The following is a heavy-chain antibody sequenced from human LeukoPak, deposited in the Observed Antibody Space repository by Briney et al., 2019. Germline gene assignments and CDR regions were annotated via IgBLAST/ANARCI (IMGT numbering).Heavy chain of an antibody. D-gene: IGHD1-26*01. J-gene: IGHJ4*02. CDR1: GGSFSGYY. CDR3: ARGGESGSSGNRFFDY. Sequence: SETLSLTCAVYGGSFSGYYWSWIRQPPGKGLEWIGEINHSGSTNYNPSLKSRVTISVDTSKNQFSLKLSSVTAADTAVYYCARGGESGSSGNRFFDYWGQGTLVTVSS. V-gene: IGHV4-34*01. CDR2: INHSGST.